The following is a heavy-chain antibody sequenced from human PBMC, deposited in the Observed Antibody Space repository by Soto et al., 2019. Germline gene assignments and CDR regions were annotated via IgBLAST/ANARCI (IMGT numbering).Heavy chain of an antibody. D-gene: IGHD3-10*02. J-gene: IGHJ6*02. CDR2: INSDGSST. Sequence: GGSLRLSCAASGFTFSSYWMHWVRQAPGKGLVWVSRINSDGSSTSYADSVKGRFTISRDNAKNTLYLQMNGLRAEDTAVYYCARAMLRVDYYYGMDVWGQGTTVTVSS. CDR3: ARAMLRVDYYYGMDV. CDR1: GFTFSSYW. V-gene: IGHV3-74*01.